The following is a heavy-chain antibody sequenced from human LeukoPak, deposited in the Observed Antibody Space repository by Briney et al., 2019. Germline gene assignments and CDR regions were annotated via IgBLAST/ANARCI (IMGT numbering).Heavy chain of an antibody. D-gene: IGHD2-2*01. J-gene: IGHJ5*02. Sequence: PSQTLSLTCTVSGGSISSGAYYWSWIRQHPGKGLEWIGYIYYSGSTYYNPSLKSRVTISVDTSKNQFSLKLSSVTAADTAVYYCAVSYQLLHNWFDPWGQGTLVTVSS. CDR2: IYYSGST. CDR1: GGSISSGAYY. V-gene: IGHV4-31*03. CDR3: AVSYQLLHNWFDP.